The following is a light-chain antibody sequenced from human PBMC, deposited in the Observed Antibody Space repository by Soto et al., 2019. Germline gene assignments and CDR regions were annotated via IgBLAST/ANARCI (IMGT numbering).Light chain of an antibody. Sequence: QSALTQPASVSGSPGQSIAISCTGTSSDVGAYNYVSWYQQQPDKTPKLMIYEVSNRHSGVSDRFSGSKSVNTATLTISGLQAEDEADYYCASYTTTSTRVFGTGTKVTVL. CDR2: EVS. CDR1: SSDVGAYNY. V-gene: IGLV2-14*03. J-gene: IGLJ1*01. CDR3: ASYTTTSTRV.